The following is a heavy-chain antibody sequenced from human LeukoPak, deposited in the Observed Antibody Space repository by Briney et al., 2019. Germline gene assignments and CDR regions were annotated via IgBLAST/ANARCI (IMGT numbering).Heavy chain of an antibody. CDR2: IYYSGST. V-gene: IGHV4-39*07. CDR1: GGSISSSSYY. J-gene: IGHJ4*02. CDR3: VRQSIISELRYFDWSPYYFDY. Sequence: SETLSLTCTVSGGSISSSSYYWGWFRQPPGKGLEWIGSIYYSGSTYYNPSLKSRVTISVDTSKNQFSLKLSSVTAADTAVYYCVRQSIISELRYFDWSPYYFDYWGQGTLVTVSS. D-gene: IGHD3-9*01.